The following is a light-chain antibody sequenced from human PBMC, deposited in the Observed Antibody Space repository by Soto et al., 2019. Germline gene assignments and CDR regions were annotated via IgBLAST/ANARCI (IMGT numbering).Light chain of an antibody. CDR3: QQRSNWPPLT. CDR1: QSVSSY. Sequence: ELVLTQSPATLSLSPGERATLSCRASQSVSSYLAWYQQKPGQAPRLLIYDASNRATGIPARFSGSGSGTDFTLTIRSLEPDDFAVYYCQQRSNWPPLTFGGGTKVEIK. V-gene: IGKV3-11*01. CDR2: DAS. J-gene: IGKJ4*01.